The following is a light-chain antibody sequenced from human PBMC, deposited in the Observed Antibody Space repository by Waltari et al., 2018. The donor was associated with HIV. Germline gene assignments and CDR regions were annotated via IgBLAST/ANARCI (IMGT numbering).Light chain of an antibody. V-gene: IGKV3-15*01. J-gene: IGKJ4*01. Sequence: VMTQSPATLSVSPGDSATLACRASPSVTSNFAVYQLNPGQAPRLRMYGASSRATGIPARFSGSGSWTEFTLTISSLQSEEFAVYVCQQYDNWLSFGGGTKVEIK. CDR1: PSVTSN. CDR2: GAS. CDR3: QQYDNWLS.